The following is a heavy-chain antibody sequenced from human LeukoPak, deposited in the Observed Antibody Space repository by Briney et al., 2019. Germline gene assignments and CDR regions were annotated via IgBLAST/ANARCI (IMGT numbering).Heavy chain of an antibody. CDR1: KFTFSNYG. V-gene: IGHV3-30*18. D-gene: IGHD3-10*01. Sequence: GGSLRLSCTASKFTFSNYGMRWVRQAPGKGLEWVAVVSSDGGTKYYADSVKGRFTISRDNYRNTMYLQMDSLRAEDTAVYYCAKEYDSGGYGANFDYWGQGTLVTVSS. J-gene: IGHJ4*02. CDR2: VSSDGGTK. CDR3: AKEYDSGGYGANFDY.